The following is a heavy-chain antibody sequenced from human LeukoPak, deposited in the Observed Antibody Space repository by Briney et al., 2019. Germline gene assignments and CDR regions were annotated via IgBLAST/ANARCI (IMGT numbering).Heavy chain of an antibody. CDR1: GYTFTSCG. D-gene: IGHD3-3*01. CDR2: ISAYNGNT. J-gene: IGHJ5*02. V-gene: IGHV1-18*01. CDR3: ARGRYDFWSGYYHWFDP. Sequence: GASVKVSCKASGYTFTSCGISWVRQAPGQGLEWMGWISAYNGNTNYAQKLQGRVTMTTDTSTSTAYMELRSLRSDDTAVYYCARGRYDFWSGYYHWFDPWGQGTLVTVSS.